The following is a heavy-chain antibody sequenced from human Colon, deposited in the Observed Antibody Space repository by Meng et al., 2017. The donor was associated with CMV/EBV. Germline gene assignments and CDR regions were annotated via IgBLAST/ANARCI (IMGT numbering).Heavy chain of an antibody. Sequence: GESLKISCAASGFIFSAHWMSWLRQAPGKGLEWVANIKEDGSATYYVDSVKGRFTISRDNAKSSLYLQINSLTVEDTAVYYCGRDHWGSPGLWSQGTLVTVSS. D-gene: IGHD3-16*01. CDR3: GRDHWGSPGL. CDR2: IKEDGSAT. J-gene: IGHJ4*02. V-gene: IGHV3-7*01. CDR1: GFIFSAHW.